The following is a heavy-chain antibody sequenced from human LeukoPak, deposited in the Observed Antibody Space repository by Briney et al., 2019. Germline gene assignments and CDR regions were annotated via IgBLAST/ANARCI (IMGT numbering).Heavy chain of an antibody. CDR1: GGSISSYY. J-gene: IGHJ5*02. Sequence: SETLSLTCTVSGGSISSYYWSWIRQPPGKGLEWIGYIYTGGSTNYNPSLKSRVTISVDTSKNQFSLKLSSVTAADTAVYYCARHLVGWFDPWGQGTLVTVSS. CDR2: IYTGGST. D-gene: IGHD6-6*01. V-gene: IGHV4-4*09. CDR3: ARHLVGWFDP.